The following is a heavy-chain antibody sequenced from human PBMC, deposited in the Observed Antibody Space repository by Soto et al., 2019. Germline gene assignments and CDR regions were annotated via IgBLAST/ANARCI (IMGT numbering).Heavy chain of an antibody. J-gene: IGHJ4*02. CDR2: ISSGSSDT. Sequence: VVFQSLSSDAAGCTCSRVGVNWVSQVPGKGLEWVASISSGSSDTWYADSVKGRFIISRDNAQNSLFLQMNTLRPEDTAMYYCARVAYWGPGTQVTVSS. CDR3: ARVAY. V-gene: IGHV3-21*01. CDR1: GCTCSRVG.